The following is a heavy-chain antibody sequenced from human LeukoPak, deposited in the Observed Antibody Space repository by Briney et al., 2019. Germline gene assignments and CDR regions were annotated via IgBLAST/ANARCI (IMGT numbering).Heavy chain of an antibody. CDR1: GLTFSSYW. V-gene: IGHV3-74*01. D-gene: IGHD6-6*01. Sequence: GGSLTLSCAAFGLTFSSYWIHWVRQAPGKGPVWVSRINSDGTSTTYADPVKGRFTISRDSAKNTVYLQMNSLRAEDTAVYYCVRGGGADRPYGLDVWGQGTTVTVSS. CDR3: VRGGGADRPYGLDV. CDR2: INSDGTST. J-gene: IGHJ6*02.